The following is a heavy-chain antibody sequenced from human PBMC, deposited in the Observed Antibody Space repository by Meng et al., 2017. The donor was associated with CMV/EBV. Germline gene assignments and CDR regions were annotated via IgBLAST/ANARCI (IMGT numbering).Heavy chain of an antibody. CDR3: ARDPAWSVITPRRGFDY. CDR2: ISAYNGNT. J-gene: IGHJ4*02. V-gene: IGHV1-18*01. Sequence: GQLVQSGAEVKKPGASGKVSCKASGYTFTSYGISWVRQAPGQGLEWMGWISAYNGNTNYAQKLQGRVTMTTDTSTSTAYMELRSLRSDDTAVYYCARDPAWSVITPRRGFDYWGQGTLVTVSS. D-gene: IGHD2-15*01. CDR1: GYTFTSYG.